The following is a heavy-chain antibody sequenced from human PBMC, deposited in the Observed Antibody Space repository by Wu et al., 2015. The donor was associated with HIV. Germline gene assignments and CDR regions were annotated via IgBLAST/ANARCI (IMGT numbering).Heavy chain of an antibody. CDR1: GYIFTDNY. J-gene: IGHJ4*02. Sequence: QVQLVQSGAEVKEPGASVKVSCKASGYIFTDNYIHWVRQAPGQGLETVGWINPDSGITHSAQKFRGRVSLTRDTSIGTAYMELSGLTSDDTALYYCARDGLGQTSSLYWGQGTLVTVSS. V-gene: IGHV1-2*02. CDR3: ARDGLGQTSSLY. CDR2: INPDSGIT. D-gene: IGHD3/OR15-3a*01.